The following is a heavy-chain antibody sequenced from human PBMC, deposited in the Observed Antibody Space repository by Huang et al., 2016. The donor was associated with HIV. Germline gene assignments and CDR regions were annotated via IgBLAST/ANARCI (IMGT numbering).Heavy chain of an antibody. D-gene: IGHD5-12*01. J-gene: IGHJ3*01. CDR2: ISNDGSSR. Sequence: QVQLVESWGGVVQPGRSLRLSCAASGFSFANYAMHWVRQAPGKRLEWVTFISNDGSSRYYADSGKGRFTISRDNFKNALYLQMNRLRGDDTAVYYCTREYTVAGAFDLWGQGTMVTVSS. CDR3: TREYTVAGAFDL. CDR1: GFSFANYA. V-gene: IGHV3-30-3*01.